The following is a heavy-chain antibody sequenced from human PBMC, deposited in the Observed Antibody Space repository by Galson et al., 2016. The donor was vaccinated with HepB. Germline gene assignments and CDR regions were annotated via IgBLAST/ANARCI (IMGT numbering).Heavy chain of an antibody. J-gene: IGHJ6*04. CDR2: INSDGSNI. V-gene: IGHV3-74*01. D-gene: IGHD4-17*01. CDR3: ASLATVTTRYYYYGLDV. Sequence: SLRLSCAASGFTFSAYWMYWVRQAPGKGLVWVSRINSDGSNITYADSVKVRFTISRNNAKNTLYLQMNSLRAEAKAVYYCASLATVTTRYYYYGLDVWGKGTTVTVSS. CDR1: GFTFSAYW.